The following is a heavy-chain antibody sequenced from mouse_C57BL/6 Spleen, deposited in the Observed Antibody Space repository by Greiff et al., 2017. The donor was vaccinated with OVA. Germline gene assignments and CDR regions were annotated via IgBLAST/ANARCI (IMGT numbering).Heavy chain of an antibody. V-gene: IGHV1-52*01. J-gene: IGHJ3*01. CDR2: IDPSDSET. CDR1: GYTFTSYW. CDR3: ARGYYGSSPSFAY. Sequence: QVQLQQPGAELVRPGSSVKLSCKASGYTFTSYWMHWVKQRPIQGLEWIGNIDPSDSETHYNQKFKDKATLTVDKSSSTAYMQLSSLTSEDSAVYYCARGYYGSSPSFAYWGQGTLVTVSA. D-gene: IGHD1-1*01.